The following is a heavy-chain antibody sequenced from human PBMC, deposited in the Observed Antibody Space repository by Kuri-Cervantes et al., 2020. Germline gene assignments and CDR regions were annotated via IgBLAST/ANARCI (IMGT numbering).Heavy chain of an antibody. Sequence: ASVKVSCKASGYTFTGYYMHWVRQAPGQGLEWMGWINPNSGGTNYAQKFQGRVTMTRDTSISTAYMELSRLGSDDTAVYYCARVWEIAARPVFFDYWGQGTLVTVSS. J-gene: IGHJ4*02. CDR3: ARVWEIAARPVFFDY. CDR1: GYTFTGYY. V-gene: IGHV1-2*02. D-gene: IGHD6-6*01. CDR2: INPNSGGT.